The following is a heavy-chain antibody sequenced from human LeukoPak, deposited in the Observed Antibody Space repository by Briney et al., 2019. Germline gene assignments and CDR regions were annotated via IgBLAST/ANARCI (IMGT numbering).Heavy chain of an antibody. J-gene: IGHJ4*02. Sequence: PSETLSLTCTVSGGSIGSSNYYWGWIRQPPGKGLEWIANIHYSGSTSYNPSLKSRVTMSVDTSKNQFSLKLSSVTAADTAVYYCARLVGQGDFWGQGTLVTVSS. V-gene: IGHV4-39*01. CDR1: GGSIGSSNYY. D-gene: IGHD2-15*01. CDR2: IHYSGST. CDR3: ARLVGQGDF.